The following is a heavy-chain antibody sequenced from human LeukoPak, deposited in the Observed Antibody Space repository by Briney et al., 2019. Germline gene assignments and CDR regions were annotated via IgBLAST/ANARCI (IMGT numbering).Heavy chain of an antibody. CDR3: ARDLYPTPTGYCSSTSCQASYYYGMDV. CDR2: ISGGGDIT. D-gene: IGHD2-2*03. J-gene: IGHJ6*02. CDR1: GFNFANHA. Sequence: GGSLRLSCAASGFNFANHAMSWVRQTAGKGLEWVSAISGGGDITYYADSVKGRFTISRDNSKDTLFLQMHSLRPGDTAVYYCARDLYPTPTGYCSSTSCQASYYYGMDVWGQGTTVTVSS. V-gene: IGHV3-23*01.